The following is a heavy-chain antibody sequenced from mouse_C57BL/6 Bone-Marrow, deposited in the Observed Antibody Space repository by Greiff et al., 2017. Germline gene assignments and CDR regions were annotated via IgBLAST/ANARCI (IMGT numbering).Heavy chain of an antibody. J-gene: IGHJ3*01. D-gene: IGHD1-1*01. CDR1: GFNINDDY. CDR3: TTEGYYCSSYAWFAY. CDR2: IDPENGDT. Sequence: VQLQQSGAELVRPGASVKLSCTASGFNINDDYMHWVKQRPEQGLEWIGWIDPENGDTESDPKFTGKATITANTYSNTASLQLSSLTSEDTSVYYCTTEGYYCSSYAWFAYWGQGTLVTVAA. V-gene: IGHV14-4*01.